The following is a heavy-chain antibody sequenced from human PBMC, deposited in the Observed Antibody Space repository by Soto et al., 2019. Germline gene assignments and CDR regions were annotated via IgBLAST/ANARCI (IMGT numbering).Heavy chain of an antibody. D-gene: IGHD3-10*01. CDR3: ARGGDTMVRGVIIFYYYGMDV. V-gene: IGHV4-38-2*01. J-gene: IGHJ6*02. Sequence: KPSETLSLTCAVSGYSISIGYYWGWVRQTPGKGLEWIGSIYHGENTYYNPSLKSRVTISADTSNNQFSLKLSSVTAADTAVYYCARGGDTMVRGVIIFYYYGMDVWGQGTTVTVSS. CDR2: IYHGENT. CDR1: GYSISIGYY.